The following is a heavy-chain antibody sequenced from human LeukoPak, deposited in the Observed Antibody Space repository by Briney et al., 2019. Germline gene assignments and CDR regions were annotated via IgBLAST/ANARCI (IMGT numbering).Heavy chain of an antibody. D-gene: IGHD5-12*01. CDR3: TRDLGWLHYAD. CDR1: AFTFSSYG. J-gene: IGHJ4*02. V-gene: IGHV3-23*01. CDR2: ISGDGRDI. Sequence: PGGSLRLSCAASAFTFSSYGMSWVRQAPGKGLEWVSAISGDGRDIFYADAVKGRFTISRDNSKNTLYLQMNSLRDEDTAIYYCTRDLGWLHYADWGQGTLVTVSS.